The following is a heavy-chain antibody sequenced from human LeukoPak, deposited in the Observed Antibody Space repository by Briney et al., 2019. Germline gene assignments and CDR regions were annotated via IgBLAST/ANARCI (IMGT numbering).Heavy chain of an antibody. V-gene: IGHV4-4*07. Sequence: SETLSLTCTVSGGSISSYYWSWIRQPAGKGLEWIGRIYTSGSTNYNPSLKSRVTISVDTSKNQFSLKLSSVTAADTAVYYCARSKGDGYYDFWSGWSFDYWGQGTLVTVSS. CDR3: ARSKGDGYYDFWSGWSFDY. CDR1: GGSISSYY. D-gene: IGHD3-3*01. CDR2: IYTSGST. J-gene: IGHJ4*02.